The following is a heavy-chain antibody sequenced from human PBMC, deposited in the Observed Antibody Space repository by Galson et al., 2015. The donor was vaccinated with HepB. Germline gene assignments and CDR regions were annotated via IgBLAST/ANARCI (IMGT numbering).Heavy chain of an antibody. J-gene: IGHJ3*02. Sequence: SLRLSCAASGFTFSSYAMHWVRQAPGKGLEWVAVISYDGSNKYYADSVKGRFTISRDNSKNTLYLQMNSLRAEDTAVYYCARTSVARSAFDIWGQGTMVTVSS. D-gene: IGHD6-19*01. CDR3: ARTSVARSAFDI. CDR1: GFTFSSYA. CDR2: ISYDGSNK. V-gene: IGHV3-30-3*01.